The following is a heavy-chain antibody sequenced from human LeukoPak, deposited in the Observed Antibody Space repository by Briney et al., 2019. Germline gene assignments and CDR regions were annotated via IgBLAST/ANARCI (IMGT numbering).Heavy chain of an antibody. CDR2: ISAGGGST. J-gene: IGHJ4*02. Sequence: GGSLRLSCGASGFTFSSYAMSGVRQAPGKGLEWVSGISAGGGSTYYADSVKGRFTISRDNSKNTLYLQMNSLRAEDTAVYYCANGRGWPPYYFDYWGQGTLVTVSS. CDR3: ANGRGWPPYYFDY. D-gene: IGHD6-19*01. V-gene: IGHV3-23*01. CDR1: GFTFSSYA.